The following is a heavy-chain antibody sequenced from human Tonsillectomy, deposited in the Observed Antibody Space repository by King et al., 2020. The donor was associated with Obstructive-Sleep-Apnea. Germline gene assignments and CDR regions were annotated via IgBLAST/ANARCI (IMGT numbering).Heavy chain of an antibody. CDR2: IDLDDDK. V-gene: IGHV2-70*01. Sequence: VTLKESGPALVKPTQTLTLTSTFSGFSLSTREMCVAWIRQPPGKALEWLALIDLDDDKYYNESLENRLTISKDTSKNQVVLTMSNMDPVDTATYYCARMVGIGYSRGFDPWGQGTRVTVSS. D-gene: IGHD5-18*01. J-gene: IGHJ5*02. CDR3: ARMVGIGYSRGFDP. CDR1: GFSLSTREMC.